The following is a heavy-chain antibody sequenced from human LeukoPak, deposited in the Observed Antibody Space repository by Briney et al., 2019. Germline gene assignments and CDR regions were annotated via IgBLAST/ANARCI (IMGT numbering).Heavy chain of an antibody. CDR2: INSNRGGT. V-gene: IGHV1-2*02. J-gene: IGHJ3*02. CDR3: ARDHGDDAFDI. D-gene: IGHD3-3*01. Sequence: ASVTVSCKASGYTFTNYYIHWVRQAPGQGLEWMGWINSNRGGTNYAQKFQGRVTMTRDTSISTAYMELRSVRSDDTAVYYCARDHGDDAFDIWGPGTMVTVSS. CDR1: GYTFTNYY.